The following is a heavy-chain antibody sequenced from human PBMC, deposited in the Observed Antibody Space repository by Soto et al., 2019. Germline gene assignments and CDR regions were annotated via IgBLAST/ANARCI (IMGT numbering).Heavy chain of an antibody. J-gene: IGHJ4*02. CDR2: ISGSGGST. D-gene: IGHD2-15*01. CDR1: GFTFSSYD. V-gene: IGHV3-23*01. Sequence: SLRLSCAASGFTFSSYDMSWVRQAPGKGLEWVSAISGSGGSTYYADSVKGRFTISRDNSKNTLYLQMNSLRAEDTAVYYGARDRTVVAWVFDYWGQGTPVTVSS. CDR3: ARDRTVVAWVFDY.